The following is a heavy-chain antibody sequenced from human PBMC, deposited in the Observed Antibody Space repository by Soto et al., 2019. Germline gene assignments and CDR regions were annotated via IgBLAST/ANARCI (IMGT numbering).Heavy chain of an antibody. CDR3: ARDYYDSSGSEEGYFDY. CDR1: GGTFSSYA. J-gene: IGHJ4*02. CDR2: IIPIFGTA. V-gene: IGHV1-69*13. Sequence: GASVKVSCKASGGTFSSYAISWVRQAPGQVLEWMGGIIPIFGTANYAQKFQGRVTITADESTSTAYMELSSLRSEDTAVYYCARDYYDSSGSEEGYFDYWGQGTLVTVSS. D-gene: IGHD3-22*01.